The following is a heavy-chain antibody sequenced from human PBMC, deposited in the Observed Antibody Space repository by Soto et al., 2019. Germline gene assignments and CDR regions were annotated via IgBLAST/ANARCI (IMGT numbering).Heavy chain of an antibody. CDR3: ARMLNGSGSWGLDY. V-gene: IGHV4-59*08. J-gene: IGHJ4*02. D-gene: IGHD3-10*01. CDR1: GGSISSYY. Sequence: QVQLQESGPGLVKPSETLSLTCTVSGGSISSYYWSWIRQPPGKGLEWIGYIYYSGSTNYNPSLRSRVTTSVVTSKNQFSLKLSSVTAADTAVYYCARMLNGSGSWGLDYWGQGTLVTVSS. CDR2: IYYSGST.